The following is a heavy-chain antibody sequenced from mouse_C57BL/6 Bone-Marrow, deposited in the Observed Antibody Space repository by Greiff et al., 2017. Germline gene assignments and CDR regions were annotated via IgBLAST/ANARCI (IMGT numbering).Heavy chain of an antibody. Sequence: QFQLQQPGAELVKPGASVQLSCKASGYTFTSYWMHWVKQRPGQGLEWIGMIYPNSGRTNYNEKFKSKDPLTVDKSTSTAYMQLSSLTSEDSAVYYCARGDSYYCDYWGQGTTLTGSS. V-gene: IGHV1-64*01. J-gene: IGHJ2*01. CDR1: GYTFTSYW. D-gene: IGHD2-13*01. CDR3: ARGDSYYCDY. CDR2: IYPNSGRT.